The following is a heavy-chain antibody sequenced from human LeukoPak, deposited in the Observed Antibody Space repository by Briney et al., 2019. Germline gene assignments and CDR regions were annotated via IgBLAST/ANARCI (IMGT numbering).Heavy chain of an antibody. J-gene: IGHJ4*02. CDR1: GGSISSYY. V-gene: IGHV4-4*07. Sequence: SETLSLTCTVSGGSISSYYWSWLRQPAGKGLEWIGRIYTSGSTNYNPSLKSRVTMSVDTSKNQFSLKLSSVTAADTAVYYCASRPYTYYYGSGSSLDYWGQGTLVTVSS. D-gene: IGHD3-10*01. CDR3: ASRPYTYYYGSGSSLDY. CDR2: IYTSGST.